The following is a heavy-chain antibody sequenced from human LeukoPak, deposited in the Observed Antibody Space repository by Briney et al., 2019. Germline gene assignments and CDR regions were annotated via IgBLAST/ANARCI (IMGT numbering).Heavy chain of an antibody. CDR2: INPNSGGT. J-gene: IGHJ4*02. CDR3: ARVSGGFLEWLFFSA. D-gene: IGHD3-3*01. Sequence: ASVKVSCKASGYTFTGYYMHWVRQAPGQGLEWMGWINPNSGGTNYAQKFQGRVTMARDTSISTAYMELSRLRSDDTAVYYCARVSGGFLEWLFFSAWGQGTLVTVSS. CDR1: GYTFTGYY. V-gene: IGHV1-2*02.